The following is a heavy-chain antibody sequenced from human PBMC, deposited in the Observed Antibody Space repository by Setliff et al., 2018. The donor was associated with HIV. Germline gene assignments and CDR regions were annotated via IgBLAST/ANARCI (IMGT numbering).Heavy chain of an antibody. Sequence: PGGSLRLSCAASGFTFDDYGMSWVRQAPGKGLEWVGFIRGKGYGGTTEYAASVKGRFTISRDDSKSIAYLQMNSLKTEDTAVYYCTRSGYCTNGVCYPYYFDYWGQGTLVTVSS. V-gene: IGHV3-49*04. CDR3: TRSGYCTNGVCYPYYFDY. D-gene: IGHD2-8*01. CDR2: IRGKGYGGTT. J-gene: IGHJ4*02. CDR1: GFTFDDYG.